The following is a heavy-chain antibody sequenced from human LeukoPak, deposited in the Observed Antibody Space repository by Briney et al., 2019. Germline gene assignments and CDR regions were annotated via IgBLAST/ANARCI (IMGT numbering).Heavy chain of an antibody. CDR1: GFSLSTSAMC. CDR2: IDWDDDK. D-gene: IGHD6-19*01. Sequence: SGPTLVKPTRTLTLTCTFSGFSLSTSAMCVSWIRQPPGKALEWLARIDWDDDKFYSTSLKTRLTISKDTSKNQVVLTMTNMDPVDTATYYCARALCGSGWSYFDYWGQGTLVTVSS. CDR3: ARALCGSGWSYFDY. J-gene: IGHJ4*02. V-gene: IGHV2-70*17.